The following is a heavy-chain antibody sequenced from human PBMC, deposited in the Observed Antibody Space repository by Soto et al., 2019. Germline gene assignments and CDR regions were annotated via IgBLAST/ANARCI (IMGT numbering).Heavy chain of an antibody. CDR2: IYYSGST. V-gene: IGHV4-59*01. CDR1: GGSISSYY. J-gene: IGHJ3*02. D-gene: IGHD3-22*01. Sequence: PSETLSLTCTVSGGSISSYYWSWIRQPPRKGLEWIGYIYYSGSTNYNPSLKSRVTISEDTSKNQFSLKLSSVTAVDTAVYYCARDQSNYYDSSGQNAFDIWGQGTMVTVSS. CDR3: ARDQSNYYDSSGQNAFDI.